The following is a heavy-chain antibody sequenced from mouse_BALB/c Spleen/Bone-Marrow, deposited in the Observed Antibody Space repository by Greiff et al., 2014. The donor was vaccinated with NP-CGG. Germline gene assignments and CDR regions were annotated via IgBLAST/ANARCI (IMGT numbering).Heavy chain of an antibody. CDR1: GFTFSNYA. D-gene: IGHD2-1*01. CDR2: ISSGGSTT. CDR3: TRQGGNYPYYYAMDY. V-gene: IGHV5-9-3*01. Sequence: VQLKESGGGLVKPGGSLKLSCAASGFTFSNYAMSWVRQTPEKKLEWVATISSGGSTTYYLDSVEGRFTISRDNAKNTLYLQMSSLRSEDTAMYYCTRQGGNYPYYYAMDYWGQGTSVTVSS. J-gene: IGHJ4*01.